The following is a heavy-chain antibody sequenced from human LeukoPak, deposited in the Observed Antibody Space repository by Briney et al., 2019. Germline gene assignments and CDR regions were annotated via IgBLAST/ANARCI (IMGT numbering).Heavy chain of an antibody. D-gene: IGHD4-17*01. V-gene: IGHV4-38-2*02. CDR2: IYHSGST. CDR1: GYSISSGYY. Sequence: SETLSLTCTVSGYSISSGYYWGWIRQPPGKGLEWIGSIYHSGSTYYNPSLKSRVTISVDTSKNQFSLKLSSVTAADTAVYYCARELVDYGDYNDYWGQGTLVTVSS. J-gene: IGHJ4*02. CDR3: ARELVDYGDYNDY.